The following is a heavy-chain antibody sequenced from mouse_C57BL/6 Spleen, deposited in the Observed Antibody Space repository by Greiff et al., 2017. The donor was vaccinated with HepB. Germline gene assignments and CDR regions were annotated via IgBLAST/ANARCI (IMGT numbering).Heavy chain of an antibody. D-gene: IGHD1-1*01. CDR2: IHPNSGST. CDR1: GYTFTSYW. Sequence: QVQLKQPGAELVKPGASVKLSCKASGYTFTSYWMHWVKQRPGQGLEWIGMIHPNSGSTNYNEKFKSKATLTVDKSSSTAYMQLSSLTSEDSAVYYCARSNYPWFAYWGQGTLVTVSA. V-gene: IGHV1-64*01. CDR3: ARSNYPWFAY. J-gene: IGHJ3*01.